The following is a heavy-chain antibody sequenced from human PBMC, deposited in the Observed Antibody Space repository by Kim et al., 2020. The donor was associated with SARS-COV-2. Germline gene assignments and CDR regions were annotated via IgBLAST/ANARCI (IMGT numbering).Heavy chain of an antibody. CDR1: GLPFSSYA. D-gene: IGHD3-3*01. V-gene: IGHV3-23*01. J-gene: IGHJ4*02. Sequence: GGSLRLSCAASGLPFSSYAMSWVRQAPGKGLEWVSAVSGSGGNTYYADSVRGRFTISRDNSKNMLFLHMNSLRAEDTAVYYCAKNRNGVATCLDNGGQGTLVSVSS. CDR2: VSGSGGNT. CDR3: AKNRNGVATCLDN.